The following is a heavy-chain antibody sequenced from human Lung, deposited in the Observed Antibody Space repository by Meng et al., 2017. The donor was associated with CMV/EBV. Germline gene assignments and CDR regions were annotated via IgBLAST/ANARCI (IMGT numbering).Heavy chain of an antibody. Sequence: SVXLSXMASGYTLTHYYIHWVRQAPGQGLEWMGIINPSDNTTIYAQKFQGIVTMTRDTTTSTVYMELSSLRSDDTALYYCARDLGYSSSWYFQYYFDCWXQGTLVTVSS. D-gene: IGHD6-13*01. CDR1: GYTLTHYY. CDR2: INPSDNTT. CDR3: ARDLGYSSSWYFQYYFDC. J-gene: IGHJ4*02. V-gene: IGHV1-46*01.